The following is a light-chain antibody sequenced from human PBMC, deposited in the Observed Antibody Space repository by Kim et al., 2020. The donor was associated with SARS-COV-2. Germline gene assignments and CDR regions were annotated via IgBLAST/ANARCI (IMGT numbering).Light chain of an antibody. Sequence: PGGRATLSCRASQNIFTYLAWYQQKPGQAPRLLIYDASNRATGIPARFSGSGSGTDFTLTISSLEPEDFAVYYCQQRSNWPLTFGGGTKVDI. J-gene: IGKJ4*02. CDR3: QQRSNWPLT. V-gene: IGKV3-11*01. CDR1: QNIFTY. CDR2: DAS.